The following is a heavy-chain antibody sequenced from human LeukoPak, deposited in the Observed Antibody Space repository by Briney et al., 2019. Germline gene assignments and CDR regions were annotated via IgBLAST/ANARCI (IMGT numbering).Heavy chain of an antibody. J-gene: IGHJ5*02. CDR1: GFTFSSYW. V-gene: IGHV3-74*01. CDR2: INNDGSGT. Sequence: PGGSLRLSCAASGFTFSSYWMHWVRQAPGKGPVWVSRINNDGSGTTYADSVKSRFTISRDDAKNALYLQMNSLRAEDTAVYYCVRGGESTWSWGQGTLVTVSS. D-gene: IGHD2-15*01. CDR3: VRGGESTWS.